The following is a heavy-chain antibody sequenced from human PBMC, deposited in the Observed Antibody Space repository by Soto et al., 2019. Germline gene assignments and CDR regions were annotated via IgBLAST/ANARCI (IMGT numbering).Heavy chain of an antibody. J-gene: IGHJ5*02. D-gene: IGHD6-6*01. Sequence: ASVKVSCKASGYTFTSYGISWVRQAPGQGLEWMGWISAYNGNTNYAQKIQGRVTMTTDTSTSTAYMELRSLISDDTAVYYCAADSSSSDWFDPWGQGTLVTVSS. V-gene: IGHV1-18*01. CDR1: GYTFTSYG. CDR2: ISAYNGNT. CDR3: AADSSSSDWFDP.